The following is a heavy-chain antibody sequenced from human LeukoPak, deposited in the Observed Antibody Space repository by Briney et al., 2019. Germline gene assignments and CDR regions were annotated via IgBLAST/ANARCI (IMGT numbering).Heavy chain of an antibody. J-gene: IGHJ3*02. V-gene: IGHV3-48*04. D-gene: IGHD2-15*01. Sequence: GGSLRLSCAASGFTFNSYDMTWVRQAPGKGLEWVSYISSSGSTIYYADSVKGRFTISGDNAKNSLYLQMNSLRAEDTAVYYCARDAYVRFGRGNAFDIWGQGTMVTVSS. CDR2: ISSSGSTI. CDR1: GFTFNSYD. CDR3: ARDAYVRFGRGNAFDI.